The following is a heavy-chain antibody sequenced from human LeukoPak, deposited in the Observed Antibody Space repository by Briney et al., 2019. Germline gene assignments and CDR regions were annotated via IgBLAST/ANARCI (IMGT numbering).Heavy chain of an antibody. D-gene: IGHD3-22*01. V-gene: IGHV3-30*18. CDR2: ISYDGSNK. CDR3: AKLAYYYDSSGSAFQH. CDR1: EFTFSSYG. J-gene: IGHJ1*01. Sequence: PGGSLRLSCAASEFTFSSYGMHWVRQAPGKGLEWVAVISYDGSNKYYADSVKGRFTISRDNSKNTLYLQMNSLRAEDTAVYYCAKLAYYYDSSGSAFQHWGQGTLVTVSS.